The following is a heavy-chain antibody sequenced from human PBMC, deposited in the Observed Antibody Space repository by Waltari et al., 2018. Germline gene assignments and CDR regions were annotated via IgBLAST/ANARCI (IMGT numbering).Heavy chain of an antibody. CDR3: ARALWGGFDY. Sequence: EVQLLESGGGLVQPGQSLIFSCAASGFTFNSYAMSWVRHAPGKGLEWVSALRDSGESTYYADSVKGRFTISRDNSMNTLYLQMNNLRVEDTAVYYCARALWGGFDYWGQGTLLTVSS. D-gene: IGHD3-16*01. J-gene: IGHJ4*02. CDR2: LRDSGEST. V-gene: IGHV3-23*01. CDR1: GFTFNSYA.